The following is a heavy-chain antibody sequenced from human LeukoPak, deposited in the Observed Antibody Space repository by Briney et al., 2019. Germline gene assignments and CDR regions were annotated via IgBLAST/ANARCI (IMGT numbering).Heavy chain of an antibody. D-gene: IGHD6-19*01. Sequence: ASVKVSCKASGYTFTGYYMHWVRQAPGQGLEWMGRINPNSGGTNYAQKFQGRVTITRDTDISTGYMELSRLRSDDTAVYYCAREGVLVGSGWTQGFDYWGQGTLVTVSS. V-gene: IGHV1-2*06. J-gene: IGHJ4*02. CDR3: AREGVLVGSGWTQGFDY. CDR1: GYTFTGYY. CDR2: INPNSGGT.